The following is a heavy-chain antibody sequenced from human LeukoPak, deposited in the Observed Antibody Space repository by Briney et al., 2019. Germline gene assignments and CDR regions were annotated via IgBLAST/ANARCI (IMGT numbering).Heavy chain of an antibody. Sequence: GGSLRLSCAASGFTFSSYSMNWVRQAPGKGLEWVSSISSSSSYIYYADSVKGRFTISRDNAKNSLYLQMNSLRAEDTAVYYCARKRREYHDSSGYGTAAFDIWGQGTMVTVSS. V-gene: IGHV3-21*01. D-gene: IGHD3-22*01. J-gene: IGHJ3*02. CDR2: ISSSSSYI. CDR1: GFTFSSYS. CDR3: ARKRREYHDSSGYGTAAFDI.